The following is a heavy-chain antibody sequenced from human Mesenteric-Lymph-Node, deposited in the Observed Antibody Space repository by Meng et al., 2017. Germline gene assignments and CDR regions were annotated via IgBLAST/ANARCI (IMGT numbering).Heavy chain of an antibody. J-gene: IGHJ5*02. Sequence: GESLKISCVASGVTFSNYAMHWVRQAPGKGLEWVSYIAYDGSNIQYADSVKGRFTISRDNSKNIVYMQMNSLRAEDTAVYYCARGLQWLVGGWFDPWGQGTLVTVSS. CDR1: GVTFSNYA. D-gene: IGHD6-19*01. V-gene: IGHV3-30*04. CDR3: ARGLQWLVGGWFDP. CDR2: IAYDGSNI.